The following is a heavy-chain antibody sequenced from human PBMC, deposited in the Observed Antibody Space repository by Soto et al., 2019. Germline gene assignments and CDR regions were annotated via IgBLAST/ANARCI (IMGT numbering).Heavy chain of an antibody. CDR1: GFTFSSYD. Sequence: GGSLRLSCAASGFTFSSYDMHWVRQATGKGLEWVSAIGTAGDTYYPGSVKGRFTISRENAKNSLYLQMNSLRAGDTAVYYCARGGGSGYCSGGSCYSDYWGQGTLVTVSS. J-gene: IGHJ4*02. CDR3: ARGGGSGYCSGGSCYSDY. D-gene: IGHD2-15*01. V-gene: IGHV3-13*01. CDR2: IGTAGDT.